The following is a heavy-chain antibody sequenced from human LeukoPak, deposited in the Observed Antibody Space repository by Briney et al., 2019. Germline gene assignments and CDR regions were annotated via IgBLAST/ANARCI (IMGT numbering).Heavy chain of an antibody. J-gene: IGHJ4*02. CDR2: IYDRGPA. V-gene: IGHV4-30-2*01. Sequence: SQTLSLTCTVSGYTIISGGFSWNWIRQPPGKGLEWIGCIYDRGPAHYNPSLKSRFTISVDKSKNQFSLKLNSVTAADTAVYYCARAEPRGSVWYPYWGQGTLVTVS. CDR1: GYTIISGGFS. CDR3: ARAEPRGSVWYPY. D-gene: IGHD6-13*01.